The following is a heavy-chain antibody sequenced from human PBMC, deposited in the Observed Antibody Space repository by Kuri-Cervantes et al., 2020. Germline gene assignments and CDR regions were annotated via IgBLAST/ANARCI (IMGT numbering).Heavy chain of an antibody. J-gene: IGHJ3*02. CDR3: ARETNIAVAGTEAFDI. Sequence: ASVKVSCKASGYTFTSYDINWVRQATGQGLEWMGWMNPNSGNTGYAQKFQGRVTMTRNTSISTAYMELNSLRAEDTAVYYCARETNIAVAGTEAFDIWGQGTMVTVSS. CDR2: MNPNSGNT. D-gene: IGHD6-19*01. CDR1: GYTFTSYD. V-gene: IGHV1-8*01.